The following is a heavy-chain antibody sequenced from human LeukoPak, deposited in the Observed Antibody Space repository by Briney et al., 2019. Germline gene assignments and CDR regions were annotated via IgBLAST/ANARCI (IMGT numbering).Heavy chain of an antibody. D-gene: IGHD3-22*01. CDR3: ARDRHESYYYDSSGYAFDI. CDR1: GYTFTSYS. V-gene: IGHV1-18*01. CDR2: ISAYNGNT. J-gene: IGHJ3*02. Sequence: ASVKVSCKASGYTFTSYSIRWVRQAPGQGLEWMGWISAYNGNTNYAQNLQGRVTMTTDTSTSTAYMELRSLRSDDTAVYYCARDRHESYYYDSSGYAFDIWGQGTMVTVSS.